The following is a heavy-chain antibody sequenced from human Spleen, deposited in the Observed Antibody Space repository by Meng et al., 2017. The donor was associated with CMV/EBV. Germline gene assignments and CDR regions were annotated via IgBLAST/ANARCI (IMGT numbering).Heavy chain of an antibody. J-gene: IGHJ6*02. CDR2: IDPRSGST. CDR1: GFTFTRYY. CDR3: ARSKDYHSYGMDV. V-gene: IGHV1-46*01. Sequence: ASVKVSCKASGFTFTRYYMHWVRQPPGQGPEWMGIIDPRSGSTTSAQKFQGRITMTRDTSTSTVYMELSSLRSEDTAVYYCARSKDYHSYGMDVWGQGTTVTVSS.